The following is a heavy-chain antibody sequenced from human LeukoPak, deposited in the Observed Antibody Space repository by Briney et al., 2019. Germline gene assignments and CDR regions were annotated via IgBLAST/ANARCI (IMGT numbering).Heavy chain of an antibody. CDR3: ARVVVVAGLDY. J-gene: IGHJ4*02. CDR1: GYTFTSYG. D-gene: IGHD2-15*01. Sequence: ASVKVSCKASGYTFTSYGISWVRQAPGQGLEWMGWISAYNGNTNYAQKLQGRVTMTRDTSISTAYMELSRLRSDDTAVYYCARVVVVAGLDYWGQGTLVTVSS. V-gene: IGHV1-18*01. CDR2: ISAYNGNT.